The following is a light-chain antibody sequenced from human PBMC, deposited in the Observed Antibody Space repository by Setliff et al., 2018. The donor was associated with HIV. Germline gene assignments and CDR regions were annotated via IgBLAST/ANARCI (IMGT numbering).Light chain of an antibody. J-gene: IGLJ1*01. CDR2: EVS. CDR1: SSDVGGYKY. V-gene: IGLV2-14*01. Sequence: QSAMAQPASVSGSPGQSITISCTGTSSDVGGYKYVYWYQQHPGKAPKLMIYEVSNRPSGISNRFSGSKSGNTASLTISGLQAEDEAYYYCSSYRSGNTLVFGTGTKVTVL. CDR3: SSYRSGNTLV.